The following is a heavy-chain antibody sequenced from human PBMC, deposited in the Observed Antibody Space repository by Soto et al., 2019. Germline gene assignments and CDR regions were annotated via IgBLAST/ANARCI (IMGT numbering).Heavy chain of an antibody. Sequence: QVKLVQSGTEVKKPGASMKVSCKASGYTFATSGISWVRQAPGQGLEWMGGISAYNGNTNYEQKLQDRVTMTTDTSTSTAYLELRSLRSDETAVYYCARAGHYYDSSGYANWGQGTLVTVSS. J-gene: IGHJ4*02. CDR1: GYTFATSG. D-gene: IGHD3-22*01. CDR2: ISAYNGNT. CDR3: ARAGHYYDSSGYAN. V-gene: IGHV1-18*01.